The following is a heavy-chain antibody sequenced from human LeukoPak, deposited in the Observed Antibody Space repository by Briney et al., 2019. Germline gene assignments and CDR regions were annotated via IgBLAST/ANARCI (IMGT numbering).Heavy chain of an antibody. J-gene: IGHJ4*02. V-gene: IGHV4-59*12. CDR1: GGPISTYF. CDR2: IYYSGST. D-gene: IGHD3-16*01. Sequence: PSETLSLTCTVSGGPISTYFWSWIRQPPGKGLEWIGYIYYSGSTNYNPSLKSRVTISVDTSKNQFSLNLSSVTAADTAVYYCARARGGGGLGYYFDYWGQRTLVTVSS. CDR3: ARARGGGGLGYYFDY.